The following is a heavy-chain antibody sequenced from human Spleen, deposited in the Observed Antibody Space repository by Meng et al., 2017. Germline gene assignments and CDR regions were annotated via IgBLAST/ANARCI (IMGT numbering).Heavy chain of an antibody. V-gene: IGHV3-64*01. CDR3: ARGGAAFYNWFDP. J-gene: IGHJ5*02. CDR2: IRNNGGST. Sequence: EVQLVESEGGVVQAGRSLRLSCSAFGFTFSSFAMHWDRQAPGKGLEYVSAIRNNGGSTYHANSVKGRFTISRDNSKNTLYLQMGSLRAEDMAVYYCARGGAAFYNWFDPWGQGTLVTVSS. D-gene: IGHD3-3*02. CDR1: GFTFSSFA.